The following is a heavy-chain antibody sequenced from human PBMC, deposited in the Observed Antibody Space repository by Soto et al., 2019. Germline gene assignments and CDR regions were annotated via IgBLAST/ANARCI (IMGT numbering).Heavy chain of an antibody. Sequence: QVQLVQSGAEVKKPGASVKVSCKASGYTFTSYAMHWVRQAPGQRLEWMGWINAGNGITKYSQKSQGRVTITRDTSASTAYMMPSSLRSEDTAVYYCASSIVVVTALDYWAQGTLVTVSS. CDR3: ASSIVVVTALDY. V-gene: IGHV1-3*01. J-gene: IGHJ4*02. CDR2: INAGNGIT. D-gene: IGHD2-21*02. CDR1: GYTFTSYA.